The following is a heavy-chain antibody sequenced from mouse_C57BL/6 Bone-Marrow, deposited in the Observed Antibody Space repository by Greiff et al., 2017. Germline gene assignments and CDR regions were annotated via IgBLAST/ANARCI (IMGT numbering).Heavy chain of an antibody. J-gene: IGHJ4*01. CDR2: IDPSDSYT. Sequence: QVQLQQSGAELVRPGTSVKLSCKASGYTFTSYWMHWVKQRPGQGLEWIGVIDPSDSYTNYNQKFKGKANLTVETSSSTAYMQLSSLTSEDSAVYYCAREDDYDGYYAMDYGGQGTSVTVSS. V-gene: IGHV1-59*01. CDR1: GYTFTSYW. CDR3: AREDDYDGYYAMDY. D-gene: IGHD2-4*01.